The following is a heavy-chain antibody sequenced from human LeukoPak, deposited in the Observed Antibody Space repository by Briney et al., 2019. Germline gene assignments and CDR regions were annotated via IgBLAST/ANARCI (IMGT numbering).Heavy chain of an antibody. D-gene: IGHD3-10*01. CDR3: ARSYYYGSGSYYNRDFDY. J-gene: IGHJ4*02. CDR2: IIPILGIA. Sequence: SVKVSCKASGGSFSSYAISWVRQAPGQGLEWMRRIIPILGIANYAQKFQGRVTITADKSTSTAYMELSSLRSEDTAAYYCARSYYYGSGSYYNRDFDYWGQGTLVTVSS. CDR1: GGSFSSYA. V-gene: IGHV1-69*04.